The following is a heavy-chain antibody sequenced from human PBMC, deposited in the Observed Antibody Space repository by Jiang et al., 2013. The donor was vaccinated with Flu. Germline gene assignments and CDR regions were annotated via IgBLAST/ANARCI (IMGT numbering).Heavy chain of an antibody. CDR2: INTGNGDT. V-gene: IGHV1-3*04. CDR1: GYTFTGYH. J-gene: IGHJ4*02. CDR3: ARDRSAGSYFAY. Sequence: KVSCKASGYTFTGYHMHWVRQAPGQRLEWMGRINTGNGDTRFSQKFQGRVTITRDTSATTAFLELSSLRSEDTAVYYCARDRSAGSYFAYWGQGTLVTVSS. D-gene: IGHD2-15*01.